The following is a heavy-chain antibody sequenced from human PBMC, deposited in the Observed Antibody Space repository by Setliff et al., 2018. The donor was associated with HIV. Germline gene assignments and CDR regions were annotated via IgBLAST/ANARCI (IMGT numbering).Heavy chain of an antibody. Sequence: PSETLSLTCTVSGDSVGSASYYWSWIRQPPGKGLEWIGYIYYSGTTKYNPSLKSRVTISVDTSKNQFSLKLSSVTAADTAVYYCASEAWTSYRSSSGYYYYYYMDVWGKGTTVTVSS. J-gene: IGHJ6*03. D-gene: IGHD6-6*01. CDR3: ASEAWTSYRSSSGYYYYYYMDV. V-gene: IGHV4-61*01. CDR2: IYYSGTT. CDR1: GDSVGSASYY.